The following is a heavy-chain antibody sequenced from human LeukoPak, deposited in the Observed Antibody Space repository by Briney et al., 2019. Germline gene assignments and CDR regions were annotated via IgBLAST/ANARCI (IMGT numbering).Heavy chain of an antibody. Sequence: PGGSLRLSCEASGFTFSSYAIRWVRQAPGTGLEWVSSIPGSGGATYYADSVRGRFSISRDSSKNTVYLQMNSLRDEDTAVYYCARARSWDSSRSYYFGMDVWGHGTTVTVSS. CDR1: GFTFSSYA. CDR2: IPGSGGAT. J-gene: IGHJ6*02. D-gene: IGHD3-22*01. CDR3: ARARSWDSSRSYYFGMDV. V-gene: IGHV3-23*01.